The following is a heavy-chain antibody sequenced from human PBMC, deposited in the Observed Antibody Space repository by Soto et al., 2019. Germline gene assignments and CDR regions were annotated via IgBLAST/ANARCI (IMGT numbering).Heavy chain of an antibody. CDR1: GYTFTNHG. CDR3: ARDFYPVAYFFDY. CDR2: VSGYNDKT. V-gene: IGHV1-18*04. Sequence: QVQLVQSGAELKKPGASVKVSCKASGYTFTNHGISWVRQAPGQGLEWVGWVSGYNDKTKSAQKFQGSVTMTTDTSTITAYMELRSLRSDDTAVYFCARDFYPVAYFFDYWGQGTLVTVSS. D-gene: IGHD2-21*01. J-gene: IGHJ4*02.